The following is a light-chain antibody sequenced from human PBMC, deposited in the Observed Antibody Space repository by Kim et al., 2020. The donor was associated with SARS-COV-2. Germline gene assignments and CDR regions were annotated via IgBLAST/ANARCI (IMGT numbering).Light chain of an antibody. V-gene: IGKV3-20*01. CDR1: QSVSSSY. CDR2: GAS. Sequence: GPLSLSPGERAPLSCRASQSVSSSYLAWYQQKPGQAPRLLIYGASSRATGIPDRFSGSGSGTDFTLTISRLEPEDFAVYYCQQYRSFGQGTKLEI. J-gene: IGKJ2*01. CDR3: QQYRS.